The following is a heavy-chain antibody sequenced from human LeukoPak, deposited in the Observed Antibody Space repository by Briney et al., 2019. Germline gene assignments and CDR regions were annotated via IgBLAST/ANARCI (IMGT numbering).Heavy chain of an antibody. CDR3: ARDRAVVVVVAAISDAFDI. Sequence: ASVKVSCKASGGTFSSYAISWVRQAPGQGLEWMGRIIPILGIANYAQKFQGRVTITADKSTSIAYMELSSLRSEDTAVYYCARDRAVVVVVAAISDAFDIWGQGTMVTVSS. D-gene: IGHD2-15*01. CDR1: GGTFSSYA. J-gene: IGHJ3*02. CDR2: IIPILGIA. V-gene: IGHV1-69*04.